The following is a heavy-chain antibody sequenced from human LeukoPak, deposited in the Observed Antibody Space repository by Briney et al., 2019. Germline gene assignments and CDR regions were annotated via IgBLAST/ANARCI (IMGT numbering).Heavy chain of an antibody. Sequence: GASVKVSCKASGGTFSSYAISWVRQAPGQGLEWMGRIIPILGIANYAQKFQGRVTITADKSTSTAYMELSSLRSEDTAVYYCARGQGLGYSYVPHFDYWGQGTLVTVSS. V-gene: IGHV1-69*04. D-gene: IGHD5-18*01. J-gene: IGHJ4*02. CDR1: GGTFSSYA. CDR3: ARGQGLGYSYVPHFDY. CDR2: IIPILGIA.